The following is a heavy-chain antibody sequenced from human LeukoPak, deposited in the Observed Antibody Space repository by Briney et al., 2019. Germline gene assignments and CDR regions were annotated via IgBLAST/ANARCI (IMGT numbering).Heavy chain of an antibody. CDR3: ARDNNGDY. V-gene: IGHV3-30*01. J-gene: IGHJ4*02. D-gene: IGHD2-8*01. Sequence: QTGGSLRLSCAASGFTFSNYAMPWVRQAPGKGLEWVAVISYDGSDKYYADSVKGRFTISRDDSKNTLYLQMNSLRGEDTAVYYCARDNNGDYWGQGTLVTVSS. CDR2: ISYDGSDK. CDR1: GFTFSNYA.